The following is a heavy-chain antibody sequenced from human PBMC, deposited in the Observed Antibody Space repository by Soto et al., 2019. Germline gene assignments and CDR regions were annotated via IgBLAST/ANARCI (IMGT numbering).Heavy chain of an antibody. CDR2: ISYDGSNK. V-gene: IGHV3-30-3*01. CDR1: GFTFSSYA. D-gene: IGHD4-17*01. CDR3: ARDYGDY. Sequence: QVQLVESGGGVVQPGRSLRLSCAASGFTFSSYAMHWVRQAPGKGLEWVAVISYDGSNKYYADSVKGRFTISRDNSKNTLYLQMISLRAEDTAVYYCARDYGDYWGQGTLVTVSS. J-gene: IGHJ4*02.